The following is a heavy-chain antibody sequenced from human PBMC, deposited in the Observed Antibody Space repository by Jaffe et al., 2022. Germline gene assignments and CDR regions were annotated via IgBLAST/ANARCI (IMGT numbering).Heavy chain of an antibody. CDR3: AKDRKAAAGKLQLYAFDI. D-gene: IGHD6-13*01. CDR2: IRYDGSNK. V-gene: IGHV3-30*02. Sequence: QVQLVESGGGVVQPGGSLRLSCAASGFTFSSYGMHWVRQAPGKGLEWVAFIRYDGSNKYYADSVKGRFTISRDNSKNTLYLQMNSLRAEDTAVYYCAKDRKAAAGKLQLYAFDIWGQGTMVTVSS. J-gene: IGHJ3*02. CDR1: GFTFSSYG.